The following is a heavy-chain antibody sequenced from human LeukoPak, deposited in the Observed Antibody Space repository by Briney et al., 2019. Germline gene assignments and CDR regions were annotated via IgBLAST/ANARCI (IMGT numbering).Heavy chain of an antibody. J-gene: IGHJ6*03. V-gene: IGHV4-30-2*01. CDR1: GGSISRGGYY. D-gene: IGHD3-16*01. CDR3: AALTASRDYYYMDV. Sequence: SQTLSLTCTVSGGSISRGGYYWSWIRQPPGKGLEWIGYIYHSGSTYYNPSLKSRVTISVDRSKNQFSLKLSSVTAADTAVYYCAALTASRDYYYMDVWGKGTTVTVSS. CDR2: IYHSGST.